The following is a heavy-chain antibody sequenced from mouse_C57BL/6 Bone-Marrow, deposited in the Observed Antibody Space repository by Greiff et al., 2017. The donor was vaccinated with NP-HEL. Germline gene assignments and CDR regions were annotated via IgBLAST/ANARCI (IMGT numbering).Heavy chain of an antibody. V-gene: IGHV1-50*01. CDR3: AREGTYYGSSYYFDY. J-gene: IGHJ2*01. CDR2: IDPSDSYT. CDR1: GYTFTSYW. Sequence: QVQLKQSGAELVKPGASVKLSCKASGYTFTSYWMQWVKQRPGQGLEWIGEIDPSDSYTNYNQKFKGKATLTVDTSSSTAYMQLSSLTSEYSAVYYCAREGTYYGSSYYFDYWGQGTTLTVSS. D-gene: IGHD1-1*01.